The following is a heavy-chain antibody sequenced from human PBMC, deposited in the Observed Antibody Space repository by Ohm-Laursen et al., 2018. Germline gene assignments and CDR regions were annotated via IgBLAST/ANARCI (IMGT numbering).Heavy chain of an antibody. CDR1: GFTFDDNA. J-gene: IGHJ5*02. CDR2: IIWNGDNT. Sequence: SLRLSCSASGFTFDDNAMHWIRQAPGKGLEWVSGIIWNGDNTGYADSVKGRFTVSRDNAKNSLYLQMNSLRAEDTAFYYCAKDPPFDPWGEGTLVTVSS. V-gene: IGHV3-9*01. CDR3: AKDPPFDP.